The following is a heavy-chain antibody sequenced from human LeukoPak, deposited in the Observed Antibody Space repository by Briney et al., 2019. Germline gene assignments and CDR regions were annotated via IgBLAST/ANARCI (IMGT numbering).Heavy chain of an antibody. J-gene: IGHJ4*02. D-gene: IGHD3-10*01. V-gene: IGHV4-59*01. CDR3: ASHRRSHGSEY. CDR2: VYYSGST. Sequence: PSETLSLTCTVSGGSISSYYWSWIRQPPGKGLEWIGYVYYSGSTDYSPSLKSRLTISADTSKNQFSLKLRSVSAADTAVYYCASHRRSHGSEYWGQGILVTVSS. CDR1: GGSISSYY.